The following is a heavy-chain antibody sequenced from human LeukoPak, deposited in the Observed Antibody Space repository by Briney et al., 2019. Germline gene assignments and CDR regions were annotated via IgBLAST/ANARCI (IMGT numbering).Heavy chain of an antibody. CDR3: MKGEAYTAMVTQNY. J-gene: IGHJ4*02. D-gene: IGHD5-18*01. Sequence: GGSLRLSCAASGFTFSSYAMSWVRQAPGKGLEWVSSISGSGGSTYYADSVKGRFTISRDNSKNTLYLQMNSLRAEDTAVYYCMKGEAYTAMVTQNYWGQGCLVTVSS. V-gene: IGHV3-23*01. CDR2: ISGSGGST. CDR1: GFTFSSYA.